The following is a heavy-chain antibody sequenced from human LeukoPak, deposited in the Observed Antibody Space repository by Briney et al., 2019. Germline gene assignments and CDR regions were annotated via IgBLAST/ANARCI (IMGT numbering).Heavy chain of an antibody. Sequence: GASVKVSCKASGYTFTIYYMHWVRQAPGQGLEWMGWINPNSGGTTYAQRFQGRVTMIRDTSISTAYTELSGLTSDDTAVYYCARNPPYCTSTSCYNDYWGQGTLVTVSS. V-gene: IGHV1-2*02. CDR2: INPNSGGT. CDR3: ARNPPYCTSTSCYNDY. CDR1: GYTFTIYY. D-gene: IGHD2-2*02. J-gene: IGHJ4*02.